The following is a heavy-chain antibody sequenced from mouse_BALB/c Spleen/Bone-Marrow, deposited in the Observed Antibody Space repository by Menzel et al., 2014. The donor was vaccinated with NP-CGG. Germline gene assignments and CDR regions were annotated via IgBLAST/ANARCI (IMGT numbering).Heavy chain of an antibody. J-gene: IGHJ2*01. CDR3: VRFHYYFDY. V-gene: IGHV1-9*01. CDR1: GYTFSRYW. CDR2: ILPGNGDT. Sequence: VQVVESGAELMKPGASVKISCKATGYTFSRYWIEWVKQRPGHGLEWIGEILPGNGDTNYNENFKGKATFTADTSSNAAYMQLSSLTSEDSAVYYCVRFHYYFDYWGQGTTLTVS.